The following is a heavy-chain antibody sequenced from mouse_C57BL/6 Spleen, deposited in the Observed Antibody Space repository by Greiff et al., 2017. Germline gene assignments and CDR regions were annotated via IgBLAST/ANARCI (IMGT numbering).Heavy chain of an antibody. D-gene: IGHD2-4*01. CDR1: GFTFSSYA. V-gene: IGHV5-4*01. CDR3: ATTMITTWYFDY. J-gene: IGHJ2*01. Sequence: EVHLVESGGGLVKPGGSLKLSCAASGFTFSSYAMSWVRQTPEKRLEWVATISDGGSYTYYPHNVKGRFTISRDNAKNNLYLQMSHLKSEDTAMYYCATTMITTWYFDYWGQGTTLTVSS. CDR2: ISDGGSYT.